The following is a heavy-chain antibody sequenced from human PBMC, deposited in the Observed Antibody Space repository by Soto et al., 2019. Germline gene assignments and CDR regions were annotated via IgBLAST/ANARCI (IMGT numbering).Heavy chain of an antibody. CDR1: GGVFRKYY. CDR2: VNHSGEA. Sequence: SENLSPTCGVYGGVFRKYYWVWVRQPPGRGLEWIGEVNHSGEATHNPSPQSRGSISLATPNTPFSLKMTSVTAAATAIYFCARAERSPRSCFDPWGQGTQVTVPS. J-gene: IGHJ5*02. CDR3: ARAERSPRSCFDP. V-gene: IGHV4-34*01. D-gene: IGHD6-25*01.